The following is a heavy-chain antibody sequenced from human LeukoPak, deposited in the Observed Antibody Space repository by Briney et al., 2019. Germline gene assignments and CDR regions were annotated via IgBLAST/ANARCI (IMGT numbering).Heavy chain of an antibody. Sequence: ASVKVSCKASGYTFTSYDINWVRQATGQGLEWMGWMNPNSGNTGYAQKFQGRVTITRNTSINTAYMELSSLRSEDTAVYYCARGRSPRRGSGNALYYYYMDVWGKGTTVTVSS. J-gene: IGHJ6*03. V-gene: IGHV1-8*03. CDR1: GYTFTSYD. D-gene: IGHD3-10*01. CDR3: ARGRSPRRGSGNALYYYYMDV. CDR2: MNPNSGNT.